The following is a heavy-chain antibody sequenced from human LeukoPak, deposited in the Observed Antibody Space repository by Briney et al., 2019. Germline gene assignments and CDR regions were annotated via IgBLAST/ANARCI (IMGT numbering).Heavy chain of an antibody. CDR3: ARSYCSGGSWCDYYYYYGMDV. J-gene: IGHJ6*02. CDR2: IYTSGST. Sequence: SETLSLTCTVSGGSISSGGYYWSWIRQPPGKGLEWIGRIYTSGSTNYNPSLKSRVTISVDTSKNQFSLKLSSVTAADTAVYYCARSYCSGGSWCDYYYYYGMDVWGQGTTVTVSS. V-gene: IGHV4-61*02. CDR1: GGSISSGGYY. D-gene: IGHD2-15*01.